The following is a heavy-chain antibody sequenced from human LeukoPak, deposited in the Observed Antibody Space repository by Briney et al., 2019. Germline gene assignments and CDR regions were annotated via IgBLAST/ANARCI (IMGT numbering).Heavy chain of an antibody. Sequence: PSETLSLTCTVSGGSISSYYWSWIRQPPGKGLEWIGYIYYSGSTNYNPSLKSRVTISVDTSKNQFSLKLSSVTAADTAVYYCARDLRVGSSSWVWFDPWGQGTLVTVSS. V-gene: IGHV4-59*12. CDR1: GGSISSYY. CDR3: ARDLRVGSSSWVWFDP. J-gene: IGHJ5*02. CDR2: IYYSGST. D-gene: IGHD6-13*01.